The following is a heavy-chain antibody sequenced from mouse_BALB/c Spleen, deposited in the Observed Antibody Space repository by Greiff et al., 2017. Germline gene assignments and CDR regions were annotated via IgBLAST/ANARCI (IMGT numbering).Heavy chain of an antibody. D-gene: IGHD1-1*01. J-gene: IGHJ2*01. V-gene: IGHV5-6-5*01. CDR3: ARGGYGSSGNSYFDY. Sequence: EVQLVESGGGLVKPGGSLKLSCAASGFTFSSYAMSWVRQTPEKRLEWVASISSGGSTYYPDSVKGRFTISRDNARNILYLQMSSLRSEDTAMYYCARGGYGSSGNSYFDYWGQGTTLTVSS. CDR1: GFTFSSYA. CDR2: ISSGGST.